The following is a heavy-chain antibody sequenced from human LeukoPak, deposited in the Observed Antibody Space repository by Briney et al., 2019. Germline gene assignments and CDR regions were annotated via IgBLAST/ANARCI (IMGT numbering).Heavy chain of an antibody. CDR1: GYTFTSYG. V-gene: IGHV1-18*01. D-gene: IGHD2-2*01. CDR2: ISAYNGNT. J-gene: IGHJ5*02. CDR3: ARGGIRDIVVVPAAYNWFDP. Sequence: ASVKVSCKASGYTFTSYGISWVRQAPGQGLEWMGWISAYNGNTNYAQKLQGRVTTTTDTSTSTAYMELRSLRSDDTAVYYCARGGIRDIVVVPAAYNWFDPWGQGTLVTVSS.